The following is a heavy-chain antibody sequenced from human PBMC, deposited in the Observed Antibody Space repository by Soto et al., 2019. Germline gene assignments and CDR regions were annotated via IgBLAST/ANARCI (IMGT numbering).Heavy chain of an antibody. CDR1: GYAFTTYG. V-gene: IGHV1-18*01. Sequence: QVHLVQSGAEVKKPGASVKVSCQGSGYAFTTYGITWVRQAPGQGLEWMGWISAHNGNTNYAQKLQGRVTVTRDTSTSTAYMELRSLRYDDTAVYYGAGGRYGDYWGQGALVTVSS. CDR3: AGGRYGDY. CDR2: ISAHNGNT. D-gene: IGHD3-16*01. J-gene: IGHJ4*02.